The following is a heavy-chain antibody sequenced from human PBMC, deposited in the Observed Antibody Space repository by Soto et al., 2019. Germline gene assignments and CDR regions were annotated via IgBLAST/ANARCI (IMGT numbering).Heavy chain of an antibody. J-gene: IGHJ4*02. V-gene: IGHV1-69*08. CDR1: GGTFSSYT. D-gene: IGHD6-19*01. CDR3: AREVKQWLVYFDY. CDR2: IIPILGIA. Sequence: QVQLVQSGAEVKKPGSSVKVSCKASGGTFSSYTISLVRQAPGQGLEWMGRIIPILGIANYAQKFQGRVTITADKSTSTAYMELSSLRSEDTAVYYCAREVKQWLVYFDYWGQGTLVTVSS.